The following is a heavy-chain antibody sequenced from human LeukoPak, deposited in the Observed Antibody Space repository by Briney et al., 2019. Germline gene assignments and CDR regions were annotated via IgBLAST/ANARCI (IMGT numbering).Heavy chain of an antibody. V-gene: IGHV4-31*03. CDR2: IYYSGST. J-gene: IGHJ5*02. D-gene: IGHD3-22*01. CDR1: GGSISSGGYY. CDR3: ARSGSYYDSSAWDP. Sequence: SETLSLTCTVSGGSISSGGYYWNWIRQHPGKGLEWIGYIYYSGSTYYNPSLKSRVTISVDTSKNQFSLKLSSVTAADTAVYYCARSGSYYDSSAWDPWGQGTLVTVSS.